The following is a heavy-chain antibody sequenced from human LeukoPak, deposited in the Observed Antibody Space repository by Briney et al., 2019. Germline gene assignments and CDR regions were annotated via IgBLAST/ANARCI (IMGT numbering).Heavy chain of an antibody. Sequence: ASVKVSCKASGGTFSSYAISWVRQAPGQGLEWMGRIFPIFGIANYAQKFQGRVTITADKSTSTAYMELSSLRSEDTAVYYCARGSCSGGSCYPALAYYFDYWGQGTLVTVSS. V-gene: IGHV1-69*04. CDR3: ARGSCSGGSCYPALAYYFDY. CDR2: IFPIFGIA. CDR1: GGTFSSYA. D-gene: IGHD2-15*01. J-gene: IGHJ4*02.